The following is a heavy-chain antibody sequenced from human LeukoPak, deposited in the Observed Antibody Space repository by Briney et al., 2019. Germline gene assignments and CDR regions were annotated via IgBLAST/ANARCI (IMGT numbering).Heavy chain of an antibody. D-gene: IGHD3-22*01. V-gene: IGHV1-18*01. CDR3: ARMYYYDSSGYYASDY. CDR1: GYTFTSYG. CDR2: ISAYNGNT. J-gene: IGHJ4*02. Sequence: GASVKVSCKASGYTFTSYGISWVRQAPGQGLEWMGWISAYNGNTNYAQKLQGRVTMTTDTSTSTAYMELRSLRSDDTAVYYCARMYYYDSSGYYASDYWGQGTLVTVSS.